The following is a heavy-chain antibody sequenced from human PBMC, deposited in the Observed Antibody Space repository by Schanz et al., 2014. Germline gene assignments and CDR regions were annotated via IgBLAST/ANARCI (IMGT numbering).Heavy chain of an antibody. CDR2: ISYDGSNK. CDR1: GFTLSSYA. CDR3: ARANYRRKINFDY. J-gene: IGHJ4*02. V-gene: IGHV3-30-3*01. Sequence: QVQLVESGGGVVQPGRPLRLSCAASGFTLSSYAMHWVRQAPGKGLEWVAVISYDGSNKYYADSVKGRFTISRDNSKNTLYLQMNSLRAEDTAVYYCARANYRRKINFDYWGRGTLVTVSS. D-gene: IGHD3-10*01.